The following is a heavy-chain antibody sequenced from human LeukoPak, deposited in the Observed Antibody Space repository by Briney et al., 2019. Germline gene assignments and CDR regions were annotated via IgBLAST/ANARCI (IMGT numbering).Heavy chain of an antibody. CDR3: ARNSDKWVSYYFDY. CDR1: GFTFITYS. V-gene: IGHV3-48*01. J-gene: IGHJ4*02. D-gene: IGHD3-22*01. CDR2: ISSSSSTI. Sequence: GGSLRLSCAASGFTFITYSMNWVRQAPGKGLEWVSYISSSSSTIYYADSVKGRFTISRDNAKNSLFLQMNSLRAEDTAVYYCARNSDKWVSYYFDYWGQGTLVTVSS.